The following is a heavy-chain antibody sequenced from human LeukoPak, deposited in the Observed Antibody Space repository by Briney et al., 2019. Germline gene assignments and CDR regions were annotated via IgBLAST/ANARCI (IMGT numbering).Heavy chain of an antibody. CDR3: TTDRRQIAVAGPDDY. Sequence: GGSLRLSCAASGFTVSSNYMSWVRQAPGKGLEWVARIKSKTDGGTTDYAAPVKGRFTISRDDSKNTLYLQMNSLKTEDTAVFYCTTDRRQIAVAGPDDYWGQGTLVTVSS. J-gene: IGHJ4*02. CDR1: GFTVSSNY. V-gene: IGHV3-15*01. CDR2: IKSKTDGGTT. D-gene: IGHD6-19*01.